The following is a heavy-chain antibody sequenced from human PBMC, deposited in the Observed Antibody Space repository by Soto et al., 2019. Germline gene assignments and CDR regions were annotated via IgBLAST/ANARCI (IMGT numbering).Heavy chain of an antibody. CDR3: ARALEYSSSSIPLYYYYYGMDV. V-gene: IGHV1-69*06. CDR1: GGTFSSYA. CDR2: IIPIFGTA. D-gene: IGHD6-6*01. Sequence: QVQLVQSGAEVKKPGSSVKVSCKASGGTFSSYAISWVRQAPGQGLEWMGGIIPIFGTANYAQKFQGRVTISADKSASTAYMELSSLRSEDSAVYYCARALEYSSSSIPLYYYYYGMDVWGQGTTVTVSS. J-gene: IGHJ6*02.